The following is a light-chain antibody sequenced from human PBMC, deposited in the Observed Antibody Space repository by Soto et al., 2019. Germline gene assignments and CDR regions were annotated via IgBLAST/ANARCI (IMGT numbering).Light chain of an antibody. CDR2: WAS. J-gene: IGKJ4*01. Sequence: DIVMTQSPDSLAVSLGERATINCKSSQSVLYSSNNKNYLAWYQQKPGQPPKVLIYWASTRESGVPDRFSGSWSGTDFTLTISSLQAEDVAVYYCQQYYSTPLTFGGGTKVEIK. CDR1: QSVLYSSNNKNY. CDR3: QQYYSTPLT. V-gene: IGKV4-1*01.